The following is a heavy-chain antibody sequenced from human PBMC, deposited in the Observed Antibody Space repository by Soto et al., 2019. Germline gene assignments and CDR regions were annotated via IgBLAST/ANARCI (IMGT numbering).Heavy chain of an antibody. V-gene: IGHV4-34*01. CDR2: IGHSGST. Sequence: SETLSLTXAVYGGSLSGYYWSWIRQPPGKGLEWIGEIGHSGSTIYNPSLESRVTISEDSSNNQFSLYLQMNSLRAEDTAVYYCARGFRWFDPWGQGTLVTVSS. J-gene: IGHJ5*02. CDR1: GGSLSGYY. CDR3: ARGFRWFDP.